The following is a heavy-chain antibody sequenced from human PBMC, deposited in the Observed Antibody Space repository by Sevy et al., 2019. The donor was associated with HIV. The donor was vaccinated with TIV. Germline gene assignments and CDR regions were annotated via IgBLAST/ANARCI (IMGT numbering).Heavy chain of an antibody. J-gene: IGHJ4*02. Sequence: SETLSLTCTVSGGSISSYYWSWIRQPPGKGLEWIGYIYYSGSTNYNPSLKSRVTISVDTSKNQFSLKLSSVTAADTAVYYCARRSDYWGQGTLVTVSS. CDR1: GGSISSYY. CDR3: ARRSDY. V-gene: IGHV4-59*12. D-gene: IGHD2-15*01. CDR2: IYYSGST.